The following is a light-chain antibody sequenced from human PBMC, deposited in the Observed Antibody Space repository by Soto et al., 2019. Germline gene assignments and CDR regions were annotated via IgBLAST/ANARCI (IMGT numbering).Light chain of an antibody. J-gene: IGLJ2*01. CDR1: SSDIVRYNL. CDR2: DVT. CDR3: CAHAGRGSVL. V-gene: IGLV2-23*02. Sequence: QSALAQPASVSGSPGQSITISCTGTSSDIVRYNLVSWYQQYPGKAPKLVIYDVTKRPSGVSDRFSASKSGNTASLTISGLQAEDEADYYCCAHAGRGSVLFGGGTKLTVL.